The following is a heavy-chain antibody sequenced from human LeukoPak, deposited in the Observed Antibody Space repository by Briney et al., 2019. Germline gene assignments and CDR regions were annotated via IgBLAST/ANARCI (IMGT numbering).Heavy chain of an antibody. V-gene: IGHV3-23*01. J-gene: IGHJ4*02. CDR2: ISGSGGST. CDR1: GFTFSSYG. D-gene: IGHD3-10*01. CDR3: AKDLGSGSYYNVGVDY. Sequence: PGGSLTLSCAASGFTFSSYGMSWLRQAPGKGLEWVSAISGSGGSTYYADSVKGRFTISRDNSKNTLYLQMNSLRAEDTAVYYCAKDLGSGSYYNVGVDYWGQGTLVTVSS.